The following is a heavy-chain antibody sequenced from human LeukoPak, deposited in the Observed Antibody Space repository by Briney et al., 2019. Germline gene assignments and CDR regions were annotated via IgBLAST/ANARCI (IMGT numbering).Heavy chain of an antibody. CDR1: GFTFSSYG. J-gene: IGHJ4*02. CDR3: VSLVANKGFEY. D-gene: IGHD5-12*01. Sequence: PGGSLRLSCAASGFTFSSYGMSWVRQAPGKGLEWVSTISGRGGSTYLADSVKGRFIISRDNSRNTLYLQMNSLRAEDTALYYCVSLVANKGFEYWGQGTLVTVSS. CDR2: ISGRGGST. V-gene: IGHV3-23*01.